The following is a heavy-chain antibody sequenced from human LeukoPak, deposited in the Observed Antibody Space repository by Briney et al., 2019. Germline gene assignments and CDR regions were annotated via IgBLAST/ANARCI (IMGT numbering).Heavy chain of an antibody. J-gene: IGHJ4*02. D-gene: IGHD3-22*01. CDR3: TRGRDSRGYQAFDY. CDR1: GLTVSSTY. CDR2: LYSDGST. V-gene: IGHV3-53*01. Sequence: GGSLRLSCAASGLTVSSTYMSWVRQAPGKGLEWVSILYSDGSTYYADSVMGRFTISRDNSENTLYLQMNSLRAEDTAFYYCTRGRDSRGYQAFDYWGQGTLVTVSS.